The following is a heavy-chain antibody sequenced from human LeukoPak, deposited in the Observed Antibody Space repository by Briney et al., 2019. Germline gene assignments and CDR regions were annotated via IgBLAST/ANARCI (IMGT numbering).Heavy chain of an antibody. J-gene: IGHJ4*02. CDR2: ITPSDGA. CDR3: ARKTGYYNFDY. CDR1: GYTFTAYA. D-gene: IGHD3-9*01. Sequence: ASVKVSCKSSGYTFTAYAMHWVRQAPGQGLEWMGWITPSDGANYAQKFQGRVTMTRDTSISTAYTELSRLRSDDTAVYYCARKTGYYNFDYWGQGTLVTVSS. V-gene: IGHV1-2*02.